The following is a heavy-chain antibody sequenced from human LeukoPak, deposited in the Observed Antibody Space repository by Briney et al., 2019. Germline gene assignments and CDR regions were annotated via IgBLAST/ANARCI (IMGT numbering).Heavy chain of an antibody. CDR3: ARDAPTDYGDYVGDY. CDR2: INPSGGTT. D-gene: IGHD4-17*01. Sequence: ASLKVSCKQSRYTFTRYYMHWVPHTPRQGLERMGLINPSGGTTSYAQKFQGRVTMSRDTSTSTVYMELSSLRSEDTAVYYCARDAPTDYGDYVGDYWGQGTLVTVSS. CDR1: RYTFTRYY. V-gene: IGHV1-46*01. J-gene: IGHJ4*02.